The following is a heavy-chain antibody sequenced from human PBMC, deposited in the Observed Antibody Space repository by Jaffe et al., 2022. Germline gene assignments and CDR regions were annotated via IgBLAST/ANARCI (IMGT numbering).Heavy chain of an antibody. CDR2: IYHSGST. Sequence: QVQLQESGPGLVKPSGTLSLTCAVSGGSISSSNWWSWVRQPPGKGLEWIGEIYHSGSTNYNPSLKSRVTISVDKSKNQFSLKLSSVTAADTAVYYCARRAGYCSGGSCYPRGSYYFDYWGQGTLVTVSS. J-gene: IGHJ4*02. D-gene: IGHD2-15*01. CDR1: GGSISSSNW. V-gene: IGHV4-4*02. CDR3: ARRAGYCSGGSCYPRGSYYFDY.